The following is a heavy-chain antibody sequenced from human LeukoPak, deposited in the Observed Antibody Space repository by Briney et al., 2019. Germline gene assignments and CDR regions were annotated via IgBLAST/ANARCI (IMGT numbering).Heavy chain of an antibody. CDR1: GFTVSSNY. CDR3: ARDRGEWFGELAHFDY. CDR2: IYSGGST. J-gene: IGHJ4*02. V-gene: IGHV3-66*01. Sequence: GGSLRLSCAASGFTVSSNYMSWVRQAPGKGLEWVSVIYSGGSTYYADSVKGRFTISRDNSKNTLYLQMNSLRAEDTAVYYCARDRGEWFGELAHFDYWGQGTLVTVSS. D-gene: IGHD3-10*01.